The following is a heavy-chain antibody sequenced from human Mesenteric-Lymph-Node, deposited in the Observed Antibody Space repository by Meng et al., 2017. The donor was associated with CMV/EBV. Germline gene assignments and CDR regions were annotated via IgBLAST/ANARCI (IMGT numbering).Heavy chain of an antibody. D-gene: IGHD3-10*01. CDR3: ARAPSGLGFSEAAS. J-gene: IGHJ1*01. CDR1: GFTFSIYT. CDR2: IPSGGGER. Sequence: GGSLRLSCAASGFTFSIYTMNWVRQAPGKGLEWVSCIPSGGGERRYADSVKGRFTISRGDNTVYLQMDNWRVEDTGIYYCARAPSGLGFSEAASWGQGTLVTVSS. V-gene: IGHV3-74*01.